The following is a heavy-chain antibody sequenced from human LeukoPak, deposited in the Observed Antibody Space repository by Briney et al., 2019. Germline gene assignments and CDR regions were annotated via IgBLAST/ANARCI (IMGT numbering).Heavy chain of an antibody. CDR2: IYHSGST. J-gene: IGHJ3*02. V-gene: IGHV4-4*02. CDR3: ARENIVVGTAIRDAFDI. Sequence: SETLSLTCAVSGGSISSSNWWSCVRQPPGKGLEWIGEIYHSGSTNYNPSLKSRVTISVDKSKNQFSLKLSSVTAADTAVYYCARENIVVGTAIRDAFDIWGQGTMVTVSS. D-gene: IGHD2-21*02. CDR1: GGSISSSNW.